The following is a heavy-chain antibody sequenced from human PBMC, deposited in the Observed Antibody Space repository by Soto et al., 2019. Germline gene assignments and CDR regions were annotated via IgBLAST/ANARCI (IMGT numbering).Heavy chain of an antibody. V-gene: IGHV1-8*01. D-gene: IGHD3-3*01. CDR3: ARDRKLYDFWSGYLYYYYYGMDV. CDR2: MNPNNGNT. J-gene: IGHJ6*02. CDR1: AYTFTSYD. Sequence: ASVKVSCKAAAYTFTSYDINWARQATGQDFEWMGWMNPNNGNTAYAQKFQGRVTMTRDTSKSTAFMELSSLTPEDTAVYYCARDRKLYDFWSGYLYYYYYGMDVWGQGTTVTVSS.